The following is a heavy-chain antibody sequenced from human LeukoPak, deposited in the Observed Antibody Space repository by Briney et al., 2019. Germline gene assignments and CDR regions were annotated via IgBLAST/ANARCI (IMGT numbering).Heavy chain of an antibody. CDR3: ARVAGAAHPYYYYGMDV. J-gene: IGHJ6*02. CDR1: GGSISSGGYY. Sequence: SETLSLTCTVSGGSISSGGYYWSWIRQHPGKGLEWIGYIYYSGSTYYNPSLKSRVTISVDTSKNQFSLKLSSVTAADTAVYYCARVAGAAHPYYYYGMDVWGQGTTVTVSS. D-gene: IGHD2-15*01. V-gene: IGHV4-31*03. CDR2: IYYSGST.